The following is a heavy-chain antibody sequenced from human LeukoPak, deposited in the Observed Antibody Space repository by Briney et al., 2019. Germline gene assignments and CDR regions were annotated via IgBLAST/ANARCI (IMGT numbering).Heavy chain of an antibody. V-gene: IGHV3-23*01. CDR3: ARDPGVGGYNYGYYYYYAMDV. J-gene: IGHJ6*02. D-gene: IGHD5-18*01. CDR2: ISGSGDST. Sequence: GGSVRLSCAASGFTFSSYTMSWVRQAPGKGLEWVSTISGSGDSTYYTHSLNRRFTISRYNSNITLYLQMTSLRAEDTAVYYCARDPGVGGYNYGYYYYYAMDVWGHGTTVTVSS. CDR1: GFTFSSYT.